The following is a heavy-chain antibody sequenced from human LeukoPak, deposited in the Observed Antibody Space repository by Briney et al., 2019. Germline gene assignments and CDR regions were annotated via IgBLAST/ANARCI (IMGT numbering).Heavy chain of an antibody. J-gene: IGHJ4*02. CDR3: ARVAAYDYVWGSYRYSCYYFDY. Sequence: PSETLSLTCTVSRGSISSYYWSWMRQPPGKGLEWFGYIYYSGSTNHNPSLKSRGTISVDTSKNQFSLKLSSVTAADTAVYYCARVAAYDYVWGSYRYSCYYFDYWGQGTLVTVSS. V-gene: IGHV4-59*01. CDR1: RGSISSYY. CDR2: IYYSGST. D-gene: IGHD3-16*02.